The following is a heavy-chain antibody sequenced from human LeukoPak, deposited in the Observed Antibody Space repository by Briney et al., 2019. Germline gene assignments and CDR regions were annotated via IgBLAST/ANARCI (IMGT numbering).Heavy chain of an antibody. V-gene: IGHV4-39*01. Sequence: RPSETLSLTCTFSGGSISSSSYYWGWIRQPPGKGLEWIGSIYYSGSTYYNPSLKSRVTISVDTSKNQFSLKLSSVTAADTAVYYCARRVGYFFQLDYWGQGTLVTVSS. J-gene: IGHJ4*02. D-gene: IGHD2/OR15-2a*01. CDR1: GGSISSSSYY. CDR3: ARRVGYFFQLDY. CDR2: IYYSGST.